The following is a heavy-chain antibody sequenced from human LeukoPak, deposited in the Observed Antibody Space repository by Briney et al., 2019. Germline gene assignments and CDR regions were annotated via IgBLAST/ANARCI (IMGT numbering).Heavy chain of an antibody. J-gene: IGHJ4*02. D-gene: IGHD4-11*01. CDR2: VKSKIDGGARTT. CDR1: GFTFSNAW. CDR3: ARDSDNSWGNRFDF. Sequence: PGGSLRLSCAASGFTFSNAWMNWVRQAPGKGLEWVGRVKSKIDGGARTTDYAAPVKGRFTISRDDSKNTLYLQMNSLKTEDTAVYFCARDSDNSWGNRFDFWGQGTLVTVSS. V-gene: IGHV3-15*07.